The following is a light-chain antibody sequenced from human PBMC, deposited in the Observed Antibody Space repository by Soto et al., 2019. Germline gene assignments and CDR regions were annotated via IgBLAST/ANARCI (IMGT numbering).Light chain of an antibody. V-gene: IGLV8-61*01. CDR1: SGSVSTNYY. Sequence: QTVVTQEPSFSVSPGGTVTFTCGLISGSVSTNYYPSWYQQTPGQAPRTLVYSTNIRSSGVPDRFSGSILGNKAALTITGAQTDDESNYYCVLYMGSGIWMFGGGTKVTVL. CDR2: STN. J-gene: IGLJ3*02. CDR3: VLYMGSGIWM.